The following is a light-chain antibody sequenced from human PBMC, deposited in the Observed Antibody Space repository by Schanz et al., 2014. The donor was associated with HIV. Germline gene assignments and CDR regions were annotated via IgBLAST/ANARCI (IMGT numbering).Light chain of an antibody. Sequence: EIVLTQSPGSLSLSPGGRATLSCGASQSLSSSYLAWYQQKRDQPPRLVIYATSTRAAGIPDRFRGRDSGTDFTLTISRVEPEDFAVYFCQYFGNSGGTFGGGTKVEIK. CDR3: QYFGNSGGT. J-gene: IGKJ4*01. CDR1: QSLSSSY. CDR2: ATS. V-gene: IGKV3-20*01.